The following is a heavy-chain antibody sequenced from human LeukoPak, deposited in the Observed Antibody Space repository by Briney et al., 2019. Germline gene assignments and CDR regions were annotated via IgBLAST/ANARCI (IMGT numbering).Heavy chain of an antibody. Sequence: GGPLRLSCAASGFTLSSYDMSWVRQAPGKGLEWVSAISGRGGTTYYADSVKGRFTISRDNSKNTLYLQMNSLRAEDTAVYYCAKQVAVAGIDYWGQGTLVTVSS. CDR2: ISGRGGTT. CDR1: GFTLSSYD. J-gene: IGHJ4*02. CDR3: AKQVAVAGIDY. D-gene: IGHD6-19*01. V-gene: IGHV3-23*01.